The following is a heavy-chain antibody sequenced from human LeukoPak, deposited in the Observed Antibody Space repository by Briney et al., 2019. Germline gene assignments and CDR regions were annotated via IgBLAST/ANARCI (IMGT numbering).Heavy chain of an antibody. V-gene: IGHV3-7*01. CDR3: ARNER. J-gene: IGHJ4*02. Sequence: GGSLRLSCAASGFTVSNYWMSWVRQAPGKGLEWVANIKEDGSEKHYVESVKGRFTISRDSAKNSLYLQMNSLRAEDTAVYYCARNERWGQGTLVTVSS. CDR2: IKEDGSEK. CDR1: GFTVSNYW.